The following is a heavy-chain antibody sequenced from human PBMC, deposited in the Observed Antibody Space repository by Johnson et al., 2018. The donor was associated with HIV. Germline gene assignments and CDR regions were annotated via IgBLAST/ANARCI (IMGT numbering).Heavy chain of an antibody. V-gene: IGHV3-30*03. J-gene: IGHJ3*02. CDR1: GFTVSSNY. D-gene: IGHD2-21*01. CDR2: ISYDGSNK. CDR3: ARGGGFGGDCYSGYDAFDI. Sequence: QVQLVESGGGLIQPGGSLRLSCAASGFTVSSNYMSWVRQAPGKGLEWVAVISYDGSNKYYVDSVKGRFTISRDTSKNTLYLQMNSLRAEDTALYYCARGGGFGGDCYSGYDAFDIWGQGTMVTVSS.